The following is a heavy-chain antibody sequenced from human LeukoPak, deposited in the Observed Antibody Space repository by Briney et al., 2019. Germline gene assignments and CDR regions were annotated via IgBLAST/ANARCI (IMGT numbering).Heavy chain of an antibody. V-gene: IGHV3-30-3*01. J-gene: IGHJ4*02. D-gene: IGHD4-17*01. CDR1: GFTFSSYA. CDR2: ISYDGSNK. CDR3: ARLVVTTTYFDY. Sequence: GGSLRLSCAASGFTFSSYAMYWVRQAPGKGLEWVTLISYDGSNKYYADSVKGRFTISRDNSKNTLYLQMNSLRGEDTAVYYCARLVVTTTYFDYWGQGTLVTVSS.